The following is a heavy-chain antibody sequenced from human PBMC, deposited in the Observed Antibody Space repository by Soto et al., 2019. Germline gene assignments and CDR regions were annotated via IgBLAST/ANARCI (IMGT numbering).Heavy chain of an antibody. CDR3: ARDKITGLFDY. CDR2: INHSGST. D-gene: IGHD2-8*02. J-gene: IGHJ4*02. Sequence: PSETLSLTSGTYGRPFSHYYWSLIRQPPCTGLEWIGEINHSGSTNYNPSLKSRVTISVDTSKNQFSLKLTSVTAADTAVYYCARDKITGLFDYWGQGTLVT. CDR1: GRPFSHYY. V-gene: IGHV4-34*01.